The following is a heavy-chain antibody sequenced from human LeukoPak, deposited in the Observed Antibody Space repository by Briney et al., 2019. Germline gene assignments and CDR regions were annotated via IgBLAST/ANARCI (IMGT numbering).Heavy chain of an antibody. V-gene: IGHV3-33*01. J-gene: IGHJ3*02. CDR2: IWYDGSNK. CDR3: ARDRLITMIVALEDDGFDI. CDR1: GFTFSSYG. Sequence: PGGSLRLYCAASGFTFSSYGMHWVRQAPGKGLEWVAVIWYDGSNKYYADSVKGRFTISRDNSKNTLYLQMNSLRAEDTAVYYCARDRLITMIVALEDDGFDIWGQGTMVTVSS. D-gene: IGHD3-22*01.